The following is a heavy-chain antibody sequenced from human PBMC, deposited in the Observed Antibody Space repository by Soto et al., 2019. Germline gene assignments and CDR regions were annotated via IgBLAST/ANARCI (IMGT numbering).Heavy chain of an antibody. Sequence: GGSLRLSCAASGFTFSSYAMSWVRQAPGKGLEWVSAISGSGGSTYYADSVKGRFTISRDNSKNTMYLQMNRLRAEDTAVYYCAKDLRVSGSYYNWFDPWGQGTLVTVSS. CDR3: AKDLRVSGSYYNWFDP. V-gene: IGHV3-23*01. J-gene: IGHJ5*02. CDR1: GFTFSSYA. CDR2: ISGSGGST. D-gene: IGHD1-26*01.